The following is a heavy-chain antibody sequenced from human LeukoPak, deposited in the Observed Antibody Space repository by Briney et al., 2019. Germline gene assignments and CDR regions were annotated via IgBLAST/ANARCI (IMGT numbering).Heavy chain of an antibody. CDR2: IYYSGST. J-gene: IGHJ3*02. D-gene: IGHD6-13*01. V-gene: IGHV4-59*01. CDR1: GGSISSYY. CDR3: ARDLFGYSSSWRI. Sequence: PSETLSLTCTVSGGSISSYYWSWIRQPPGKGLESIGYIYYSGSTNYNPSLKSRVTISVDTSKNQFSLKLSSVTAADTAVYYCARDLFGYSSSWRIWGQGTMVTVSS.